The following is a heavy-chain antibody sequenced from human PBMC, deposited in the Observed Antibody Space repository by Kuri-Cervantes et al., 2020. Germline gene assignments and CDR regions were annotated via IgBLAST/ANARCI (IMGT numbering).Heavy chain of an antibody. CDR2: IKQDGSEK. D-gene: IGHD4-17*01. J-gene: IGHJ6*03. V-gene: IGHV3-7*02. CDR3: ARVTSGDYGDRYYYYYMDV. Sequence: GGSLRLSCAASGFTFSSYWMSWVRQAPGKGLEWVANIKQDGSEKYYVDSVKGRFTISRDNAKNSLYLQMNSLRAEDTAVYYCARVTSGDYGDRYYYYYMDVWGKGTTVTVSS. CDR1: GFTFSSYW.